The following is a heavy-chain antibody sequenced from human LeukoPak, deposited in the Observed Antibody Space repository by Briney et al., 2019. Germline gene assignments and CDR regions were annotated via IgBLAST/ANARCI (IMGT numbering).Heavy chain of an antibody. CDR2: IYHSGST. CDR1: GGSISSGGYS. CDR3: ARNYYYGSGSYSYYYYGMDV. Sequence: SETLSLTCAVSGGSISSGGYSWSWIRQPPGKGLEWIGYIYHSGSTYYNPSLKSRVTISVDRSKNQFSLKLSSVTAADTAVYYCARNYYYGSGSYSYYYYGMDVWGQGTTVTVSS. J-gene: IGHJ6*02. D-gene: IGHD3-10*01. V-gene: IGHV4-30-2*01.